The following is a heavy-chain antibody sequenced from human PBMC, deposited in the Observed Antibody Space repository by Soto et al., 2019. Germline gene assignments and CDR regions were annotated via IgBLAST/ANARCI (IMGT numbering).Heavy chain of an antibody. CDR2: ISAYNGNT. J-gene: IGHJ6*02. D-gene: IGHD6-13*01. CDR1: GYTFTSYG. CDR3: ARLRVGIEQQLVIYYGMDV. V-gene: IGHV1-18*04. Sequence: QVQLVQSGAEVKKPGASVKVSCKASGYTFTSYGISWVRQAPGQGLEWMGWISAYNGNTNYAQKLQGRVTMTTDTSTSKAYMELRSLRSDDTAVYYCARLRVGIEQQLVIYYGMDVWGQGTTVTVSS.